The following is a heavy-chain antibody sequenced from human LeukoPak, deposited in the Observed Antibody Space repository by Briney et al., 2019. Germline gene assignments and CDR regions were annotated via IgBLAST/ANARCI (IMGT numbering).Heavy chain of an antibody. J-gene: IGHJ4*02. CDR2: ISNDGSQR. CDR1: GFTYSNYA. D-gene: IGHD3-10*01. CDR3: ARGLWFGELLYSRGGIDF. Sequence: PGRSLRLSCAASGFTYSNYAMHWVRQAPGKGPEWVAFISNDGSQRFDADSVKGRFTISRDNSKNTLYLQVNSLRLDDTAVYYCARGLWFGELLYSRGGIDFWGQGTLATVSS. V-gene: IGHV3-30*04.